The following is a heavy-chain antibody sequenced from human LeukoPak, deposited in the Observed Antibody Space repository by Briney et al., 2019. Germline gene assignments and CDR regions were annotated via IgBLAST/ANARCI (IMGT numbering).Heavy chain of an antibody. V-gene: IGHV3-23*01. D-gene: IGHD6-13*01. Sequence: GWSLRLSCAASGFTLSSYAMSWVRQAPGKGLEWVSAISDSGGSAYYADSVKGRFTISRDNSKNTLYLQMNSLRAQDTAVYYCATSPGAAAGSSGLDYWGQGTLVTVSS. CDR1: GFTLSSYA. J-gene: IGHJ4*02. CDR2: ISDSGGSA. CDR3: ATSPGAAAGSSGLDY.